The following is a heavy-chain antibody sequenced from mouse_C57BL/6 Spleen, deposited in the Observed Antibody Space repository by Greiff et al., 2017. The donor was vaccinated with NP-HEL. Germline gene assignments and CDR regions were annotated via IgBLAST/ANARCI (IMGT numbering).Heavy chain of an antibody. CDR3: ARGGIVTTVVAPFDY. CDR1: GYTFTGYW. CDR2: ILPGSGST. J-gene: IGHJ2*01. D-gene: IGHD1-1*01. Sequence: VQLQQSGAELMKPGASVKLSCKATGYTFTGYWIEWVKQRPGHGLEWIGEILPGSGSTNYNEKFKGKATFTADTTSNTAYMQLSSLTTEDSAIYYCARGGIVTTVVAPFDYWGQGTTLTVSS. V-gene: IGHV1-9*01.